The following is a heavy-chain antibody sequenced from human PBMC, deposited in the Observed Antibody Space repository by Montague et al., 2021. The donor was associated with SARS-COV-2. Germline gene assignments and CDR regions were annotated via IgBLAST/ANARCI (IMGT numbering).Heavy chain of an antibody. CDR3: ARGPRITMIVVVITDIWFDP. Sequence: SETLSLTSAVYGGSFSGYYWSWIRQPPGKGLEWIGEINHSGSTNYNSSLKSRVTISVDTSKNQFSLKLSSVTAADTAVYYCARGPRITMIVVVITDIWFDPWGQGTLVTVSS. V-gene: IGHV4-34*01. J-gene: IGHJ5*02. CDR2: INHSGST. CDR1: GGSFSGYY. D-gene: IGHD3-22*01.